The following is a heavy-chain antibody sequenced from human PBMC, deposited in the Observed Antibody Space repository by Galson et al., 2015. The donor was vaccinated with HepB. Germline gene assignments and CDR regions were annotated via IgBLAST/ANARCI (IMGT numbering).Heavy chain of an antibody. CDR3: AKVFPEKTDGWYRQALYYFDS. CDR1: GFTFSYYA. D-gene: IGHD6-19*01. V-gene: IGHV3-23*01. CDR2: ITPSGDNT. J-gene: IGHJ4*02. Sequence: SLRLSCAASGFTFSYYAMSWVRQAPGKGLEWISAITPSGDNTYSADSMKGRFTISRDSSRNTLFLQMNNLRADDTAIYFCAKVFPEKTDGWYRQALYYFDSWGQGTRGTVSS.